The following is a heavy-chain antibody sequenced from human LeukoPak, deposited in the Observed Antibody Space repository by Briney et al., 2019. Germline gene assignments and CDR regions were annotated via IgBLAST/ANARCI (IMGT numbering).Heavy chain of an antibody. V-gene: IGHV3-33*01. CDR1: GFTFRTYG. D-gene: IGHD2-2*01. CDR2: TWYDGSNK. Sequence: GGSLRLSCAASGFTFRTYGMHWVRQAPGKGLEWVAVTWYDGSNKYYADSVKGRFTISRDNSKNTLYLQMNSLRAEDKAVYYCARADGSTSIYYFDYWGQGTLVTVSS. J-gene: IGHJ4*02. CDR3: ARADGSTSIYYFDY.